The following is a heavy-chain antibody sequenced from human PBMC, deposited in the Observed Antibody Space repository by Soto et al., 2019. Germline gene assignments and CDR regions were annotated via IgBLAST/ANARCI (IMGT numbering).Heavy chain of an antibody. CDR3: ARVRNPYYYESSGYYYGLDY. CDR2: IIPIFGTA. Sequence: QVQLVQSGAEVKKPGSSVKVSCKASGGTFSSYAISWVRQAPGQGLEWMGGIIPIFGTANYAQKFQGRVTITADESTSTAYMELSSLRSEDTAVYYCARVRNPYYYESSGYYYGLDYWGQGTLVTVSS. D-gene: IGHD3-22*01. J-gene: IGHJ4*02. V-gene: IGHV1-69*12. CDR1: GGTFSSYA.